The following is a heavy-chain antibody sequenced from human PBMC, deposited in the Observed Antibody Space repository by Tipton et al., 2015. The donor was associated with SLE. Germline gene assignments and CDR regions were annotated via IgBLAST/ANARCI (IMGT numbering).Heavy chain of an antibody. CDR1: GGSISSYY. V-gene: IGHV4-4*09. D-gene: IGHD5-18*01. CDR3: AGWIPACRSFDL. CDR2: IYTSGST. Sequence: TLSLTCTVSGGSISSYYWSWIRQPPGKGLEWIGYIYTSGSTNYNPSLKSRVTISVDTSKNQFSLKLSSVTAADTAVYYCAGWIPACRSFDLWGRGTLVTVSS. J-gene: IGHJ2*01.